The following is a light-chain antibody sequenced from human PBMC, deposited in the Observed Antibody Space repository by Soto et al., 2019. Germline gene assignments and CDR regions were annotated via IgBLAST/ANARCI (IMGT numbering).Light chain of an antibody. J-gene: IGLJ1*01. V-gene: IGLV1-40*01. CDR2: EDN. CDR3: QSYDSSLSGYV. Sequence: QSVLTQPPSVSEAPGQRVTISCTGSSSNIGAGYEAHWYQQVPGKAPKLLIYEDNNRPSGVPHRFSGSKSGTSASLAISGLQAEDEAEYYCQSYDSSLSGYVFGTGTKVTVL. CDR1: SSNIGAGYE.